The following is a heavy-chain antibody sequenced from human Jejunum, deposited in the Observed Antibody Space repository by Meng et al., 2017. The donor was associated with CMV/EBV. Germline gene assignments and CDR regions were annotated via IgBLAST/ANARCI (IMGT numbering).Heavy chain of an antibody. J-gene: IGHJ4*02. CDR2: INEHGSGQ. D-gene: IGHD3-16*01. CDR1: GFTFSPYW. V-gene: IGHV3-7*01. CDR3: ARGGGNTRFDY. Sequence: CVASGFTFSPYWMSWVRQTPWKGLGWVAKINEHGSGQYYMGSVKGRFTISRDNAKNSLYLQMNSLRVEDTAVYYCARGGGNTRFDYWGQGTLVTVSS.